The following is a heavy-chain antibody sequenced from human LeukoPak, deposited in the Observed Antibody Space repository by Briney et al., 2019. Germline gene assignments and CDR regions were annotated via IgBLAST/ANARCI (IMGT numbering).Heavy chain of an antibody. J-gene: IGHJ4*02. CDR2: INPASAGA. CDR3: ARQLGNYYRAFDF. Sequence: ASVTVSCKPSGHTFTNYYIHWVRQAPGQGPEWVGRINPASAGAAFAPKFQGRVSMTWDSSITTAFMDLTSLRSNDTAIYYCARQLGNYYRAFDFWGQGTLVTVSS. D-gene: IGHD1-26*01. V-gene: IGHV1-2*06. CDR1: GHTFTNYY.